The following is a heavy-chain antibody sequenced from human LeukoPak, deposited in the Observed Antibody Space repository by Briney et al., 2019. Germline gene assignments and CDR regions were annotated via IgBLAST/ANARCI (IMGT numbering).Heavy chain of an antibody. D-gene: IGHD3-16*02. V-gene: IGHV1-69*01. CDR2: IIPIFGTA. CDR1: GGTFSSYA. CDR3: ARGRSRLGELSLYGFRY. J-gene: IGHJ4*02. Sequence: SVKVSCKASGGTFSSYAISWVRQAPGQGLEWMGGIIPIFGTANYAQKFQGRVTITADESTSTAYMELSSLRSEDTAVYYCARGRSRLGELSLYGFRYWGQGALVTVSS.